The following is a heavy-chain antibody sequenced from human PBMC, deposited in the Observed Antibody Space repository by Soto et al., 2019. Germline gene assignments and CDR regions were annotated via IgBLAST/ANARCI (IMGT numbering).Heavy chain of an antibody. J-gene: IGHJ4*02. CDR1: GFSLSTSGVG. CDR3: AHRPGSGSYEEYYFDY. D-gene: IGHD1-26*01. V-gene: IGHV2-5*02. Sequence: QITLKESGPTLVKPTQTLTLTCTFSGFSLSTSGVGVGWIRQPPGKALEWLALIYWDDDKRYSPSLKSRLTITKDTSKNQVVLTMTNMDPVDTATYYCAHRPGSGSYEEYYFDYWGQGTLVTVSS. CDR2: IYWDDDK.